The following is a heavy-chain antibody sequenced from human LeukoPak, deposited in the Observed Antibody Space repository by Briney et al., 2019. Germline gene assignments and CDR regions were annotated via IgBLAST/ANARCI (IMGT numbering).Heavy chain of an antibody. CDR2: IYYSGST. CDR1: GGSISSGSYY. J-gene: IGHJ4*02. V-gene: IGHV4-61*01. D-gene: IGHD6-19*01. Sequence: PSQTLSLTCTVSGGSISSGSYYWSWIRQPPGKGLEWIGYIYYSGSTNYNPSLKSRVTISVDTSKNQFSLKLSSVTAADTAVYYCASAPVASWLYFWGQGTLVTVSS. CDR3: ASAPVASWLYF.